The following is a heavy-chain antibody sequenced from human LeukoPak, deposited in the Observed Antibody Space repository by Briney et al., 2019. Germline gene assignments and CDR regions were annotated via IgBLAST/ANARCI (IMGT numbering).Heavy chain of an antibody. D-gene: IGHD3-22*01. Sequence: GGSLILSCAASGFTVSSTYMSWVRQAPGKGLEWVSVIYSGGTSYYADSVKGRFSISRDNSKNTLYLQMNSLRAEDTAVYLCAREGNFDSTGHDSWGQGTLVTVSS. CDR2: IYSGGTS. CDR3: AREGNFDSTGHDS. V-gene: IGHV3-66*01. CDR1: GFTVSSTY. J-gene: IGHJ4*02.